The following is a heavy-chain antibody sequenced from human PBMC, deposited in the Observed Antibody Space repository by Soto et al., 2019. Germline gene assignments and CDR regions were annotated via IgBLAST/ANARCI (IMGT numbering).Heavy chain of an antibody. CDR3: ASVYYDFWSGYLNWFDP. J-gene: IGHJ5*02. D-gene: IGHD3-3*01. CDR2: ISSSSSTI. Sequence: PGGSLRLSCAASGFTFSSYSMNWVRQAPGKGLEWVSYISSSSSTIYYADSVKGRFTISRDNAKNSLYLQMNSLRAEDTAVYYCASVYYDFWSGYLNWFDPWGQGTLVTVSS. CDR1: GFTFSSYS. V-gene: IGHV3-48*01.